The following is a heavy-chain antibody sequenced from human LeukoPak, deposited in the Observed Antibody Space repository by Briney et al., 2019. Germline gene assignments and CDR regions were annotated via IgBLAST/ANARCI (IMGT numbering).Heavy chain of an antibody. Sequence: GRALTVSFAGSRFTLLDYSRHWVRQAPGRGRAGVAMIWYDRSNIYYAESVKGRFTISRENYKNTVSLQMNSMRVEDTAVYYCARDWMGSIRLAGDCWGQGTLVSVS. V-gene: IGHV3-33*01. J-gene: IGHJ4*02. D-gene: IGHD1-26*01. CDR2: IWYDRSNI. CDR1: RFTLLDYS. CDR3: ARDWMGSIRLAGDC.